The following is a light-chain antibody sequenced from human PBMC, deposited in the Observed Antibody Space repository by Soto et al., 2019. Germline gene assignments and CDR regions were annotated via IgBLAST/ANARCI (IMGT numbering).Light chain of an antibody. Sequence: DIQMTQSPSSLSASVGDRVTITCRASQSISTYLNWYQQKLGKAPKLLISGASSLQGGVPSRFSGSGSATDFTLTISSLQPEDFATYYCQQGSFTLTFGGGTKLEIK. J-gene: IGKJ4*01. CDR3: QQGSFTLT. CDR1: QSISTY. V-gene: IGKV1-39*01. CDR2: GAS.